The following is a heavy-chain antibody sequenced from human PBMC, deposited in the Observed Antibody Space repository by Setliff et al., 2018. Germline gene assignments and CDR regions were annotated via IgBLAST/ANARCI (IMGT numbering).Heavy chain of an antibody. J-gene: IGHJ6*04. CDR3: TSRWLGYYGLDV. CDR1: GFTFSNAW. D-gene: IGHD5-18*01. CDR2: IKRESDGGTT. V-gene: IGHV3-15*01. Sequence: GGSLRLSCAASGFTFSNAWMSWVRQAPGKGLEWVGRIKRESDGGTTDYAAPVKGRFTISRDDSKNTLYLQMNSLKTEDTALYYCTSRWLGYYGLDVWGKGTTVTVSS.